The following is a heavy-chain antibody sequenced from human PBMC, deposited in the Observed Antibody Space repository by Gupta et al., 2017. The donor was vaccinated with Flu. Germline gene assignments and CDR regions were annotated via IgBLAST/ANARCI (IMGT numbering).Heavy chain of an antibody. CDR2: IWYDGSNK. J-gene: IGHJ6*02. Sequence: QVQLVESGGGVVQPERSLRLPCAASGFTFSSYGMHWVRRAPGKGLEWVAVIWYDGSNKYYADSVKGRFTISRDNSKNTLYLQMNSLRAEDTAVYYCAREASSSWYPYYYYGMDVWGQGTTVTVSS. CDR3: AREASSSWYPYYYYGMDV. V-gene: IGHV3-33*01. D-gene: IGHD6-13*01. CDR1: GFTFSSYG.